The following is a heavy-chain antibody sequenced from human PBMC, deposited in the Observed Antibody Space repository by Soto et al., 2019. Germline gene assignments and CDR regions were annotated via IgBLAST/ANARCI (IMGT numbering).Heavy chain of an antibody. Sequence: PSETLSLTCTVSSSSINSRYYWGWIRQTPGKGLEWIASIYHSGSTHYNPSLKSRATISVDTSITTAYLQWSSLKASDTAIYYCASLGGSPYYHPNSRYDYWGQGTLVTVSS. CDR1: SSSINSRYY. D-gene: IGHD3-22*01. J-gene: IGHJ4*02. CDR3: ASLGGSPYYHPNSRYDY. V-gene: IGHV4-38-2*02. CDR2: IYHSGST.